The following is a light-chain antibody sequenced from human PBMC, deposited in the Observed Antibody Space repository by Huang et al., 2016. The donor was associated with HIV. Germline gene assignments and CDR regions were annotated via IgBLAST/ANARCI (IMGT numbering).Light chain of an antibody. CDR3: QQYYSTPLT. CDR1: QGISNS. CDR2: TAA. J-gene: IGKJ4*01. V-gene: IGKV1-NL1*01. Sequence: DIQMTQSPSSLSASVGDRVTITCRTSQGISNSLAWYQQKPGKAPKLLLYTAARLESGVPSKFSGSGAGTDYTLTITSLQPEDFATYYCQQYYSTPLTFGGGTKVEIK.